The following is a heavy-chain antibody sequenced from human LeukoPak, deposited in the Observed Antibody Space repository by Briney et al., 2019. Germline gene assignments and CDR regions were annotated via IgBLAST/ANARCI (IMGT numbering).Heavy chain of an antibody. CDR3: VRDGVDYSFEY. Sequence: PGGSLRLSCAASGFTVSSSFMSWVRQAPGKGLEWVSVIYSGGSTCYADSVKGRFTISRDNSKNTLYLQMNSLRADDTAVYYCVRDGVDYSFEYWGQGTLVTVSS. CDR1: GFTVSSSF. CDR2: IYSGGST. J-gene: IGHJ4*02. D-gene: IGHD4-11*01. V-gene: IGHV3-53*01.